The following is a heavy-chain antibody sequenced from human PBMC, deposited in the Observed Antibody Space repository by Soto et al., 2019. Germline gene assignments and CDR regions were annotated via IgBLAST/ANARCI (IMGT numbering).Heavy chain of an antibody. V-gene: IGHV1-3*01. D-gene: IGHD2-15*01. CDR2: LSVGNGDT. CDR1: GDTRTDFS. J-gene: IGHJ6*02. CDR3: ATSEGDCGGGSCYNYFYYYGMDV. Sequence: ASVKVSCKASGDTRTDFSMHWVRQAPGQRPEWMGWLSVGNGDTKYSQKFQGRVTITRDTSARTAYMELSNLRSEDTAVYYCATSEGDCGGGSCYNYFYYYGMDVSGQGPPVTVSS.